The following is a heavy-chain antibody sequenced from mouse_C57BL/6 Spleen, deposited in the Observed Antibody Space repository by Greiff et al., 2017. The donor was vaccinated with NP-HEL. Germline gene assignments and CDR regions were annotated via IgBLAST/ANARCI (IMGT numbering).Heavy chain of an antibody. V-gene: IGHV1-64*01. CDR2: IHPNSGST. J-gene: IGHJ2*01. CDR1: GYTFTSYW. CDR3: ARSITTVAKGYFDY. D-gene: IGHD1-1*01. Sequence: QVQLQQSGAELVKPGASVKLSCKASGYTFTSYWMHWVKQRPGQGLEWIGMIHPNSGSTNYNEKFKSKATLTVDKSSSTAYMQLSSLTSEDSAVYYCARSITTVAKGYFDYWGQGTTLTVSS.